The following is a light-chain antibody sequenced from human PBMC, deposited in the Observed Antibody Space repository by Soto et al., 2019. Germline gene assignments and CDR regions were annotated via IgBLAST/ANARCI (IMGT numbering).Light chain of an antibody. CDR3: SSYTSSSTVV. CDR1: SSDVGGYNY. J-gene: IGLJ2*01. Sequence: QSALTQPASVSASPGQSLTISCTGTSSDVGGYNYVSWYQQHPGKAPKLMIYDVSNRPSGVSNRFSGSKSVNTASLTISGLQAEDEADYYCSSYTSSSTVVFGGGTKLTVL. CDR2: DVS. V-gene: IGLV2-14*01.